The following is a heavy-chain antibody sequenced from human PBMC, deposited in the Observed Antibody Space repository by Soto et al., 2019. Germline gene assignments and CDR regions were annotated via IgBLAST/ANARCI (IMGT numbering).Heavy chain of an antibody. V-gene: IGHV4-39*01. D-gene: IGHD6-13*01. CDR2: IYYSGST. CDR1: GGSISSSSYY. Sequence: QLQLQESGPGLVKPSETLSLTFTVSGGSISSSSYYWGWIRQPPVKGLEWIGSIYYSGSTYYNPSLKSRVTISVDTYKNQVSLKLSAVTAADTAVYYCARHDPPAASRYCMDVWGQGTTVTVSS. J-gene: IGHJ6*02. CDR3: ARHDPPAASRYCMDV.